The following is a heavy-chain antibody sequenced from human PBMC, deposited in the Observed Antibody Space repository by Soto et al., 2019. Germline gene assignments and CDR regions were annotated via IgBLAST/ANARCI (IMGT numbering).Heavy chain of an antibody. V-gene: IGHV1-18*01. CDR1: GHSSMKYG. CDR3: AREASVLIPAAQPSRFDS. J-gene: IGHJ4*02. CDR2: ISPYSGYT. D-gene: IGHD2-2*01. Sequence: ASVKVSCKGFGHSSMKYGINWVRQAPGQGLEWVGWISPYSGYTHSAQKFHGRLTLTTDTAASTAYMELRILRSADTALYYCAREASVLIPAAQPSRFDSWGQGTLVTVSS.